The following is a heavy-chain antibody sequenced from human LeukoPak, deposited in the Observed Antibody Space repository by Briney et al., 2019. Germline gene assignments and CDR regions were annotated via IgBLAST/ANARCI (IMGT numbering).Heavy chain of an antibody. CDR1: GDSVSSNSAA. V-gene: IGHV6-1*01. Sequence: SQTLSLTCAISGDSVSSNSAAWNWIRQSPSRGLEWLVRTYYRSQWFNDYALSVKSRITLHPDTSKNQFSLQLNSVTPEDTAVYYCARGEAGTSGFDYWGQGTLVTVSS. D-gene: IGHD6-13*01. CDR3: ARGEAGTSGFDY. CDR2: TYYRSQWFN. J-gene: IGHJ4*02.